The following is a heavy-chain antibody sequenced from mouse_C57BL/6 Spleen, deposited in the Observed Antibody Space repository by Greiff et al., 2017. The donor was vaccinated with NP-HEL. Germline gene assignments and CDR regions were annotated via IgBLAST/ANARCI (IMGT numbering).Heavy chain of an antibody. CDR2: IHPNSGST. D-gene: IGHD2-4*01. J-gene: IGHJ4*01. CDR1: GYTFTSYW. Sequence: QVQLQQPGAELVKPGASVKLSCKASGYTFTSYWMHWVKQRPGQGLEWIGMIHPNSGSTNYNEKFKSKATLTVDKSASTDYMQLSSLTSEDSAVYYCARGDYDAYAMDYWGQGTSVTVSS. V-gene: IGHV1-64*01. CDR3: ARGDYDAYAMDY.